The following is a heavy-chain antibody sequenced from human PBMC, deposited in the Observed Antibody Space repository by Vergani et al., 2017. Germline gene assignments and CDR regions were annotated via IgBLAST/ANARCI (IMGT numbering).Heavy chain of an antibody. CDR3: AREAELMVREVIAEGTKEVYYYYMDV. D-gene: IGHD3-10*01. J-gene: IGHJ6*03. Sequence: QVQLQESGPGLVKPSETLSLTCTVSGGSISSYYWSWIRQPPGKGLEWIGYIYYSGSTNYNPSLKSRVTISVDTSKNHFSLKLSSVTAADTAVYYCAREAELMVREVIAEGTKEVYYYYMDVGGKGTAVTVS. CDR1: GGSISSYY. V-gene: IGHV4-59*01. CDR2: IYYSGST.